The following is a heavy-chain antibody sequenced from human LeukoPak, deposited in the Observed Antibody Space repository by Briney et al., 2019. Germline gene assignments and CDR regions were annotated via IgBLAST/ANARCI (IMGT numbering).Heavy chain of an antibody. V-gene: IGHV4-61*01. Sequence: SETLSLTCTVSGASVSSGRYFWSWIRQPPGKGLEWIGYLYYSGSPNYNPSLKSRVTISIDASKNQFSLRRNSVTAADTAVYYCARVYYYDTNYFDYWGQGTLVTVSS. CDR3: ARVYYYDTNYFDY. CDR2: LYYSGSP. D-gene: IGHD3-22*01. CDR1: GASVSSGRYF. J-gene: IGHJ4*02.